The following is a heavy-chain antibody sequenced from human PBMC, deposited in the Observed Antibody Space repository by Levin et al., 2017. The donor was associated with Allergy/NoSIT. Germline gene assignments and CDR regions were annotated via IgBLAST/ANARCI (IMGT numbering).Heavy chain of an antibody. CDR1: GFTFSYYA. D-gene: IGHD6-13*01. V-gene: IGHV3-30-3*01. CDR3: ARQSAPGTVFDY. CDR2: ISYDGSND. Sequence: LSLTCAASGFTFSYYAMHWVRQAPGRGLEWVAFISYDGSNDYYADSVKGRFTISRDNYKNTVYLQMNSLRAEDTAVYYCARQSAPGTVFDYWGQGTLVTVSS. J-gene: IGHJ4*02.